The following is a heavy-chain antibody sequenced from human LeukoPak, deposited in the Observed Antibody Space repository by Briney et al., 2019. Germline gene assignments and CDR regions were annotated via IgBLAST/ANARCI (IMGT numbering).Heavy chain of an antibody. CDR3: ARTGRYCSSTSCRNHDAFDI. CDR1: GGSISSYY. D-gene: IGHD2-2*01. CDR2: IYYSGST. V-gene: IGHV4-59*01. Sequence: SETLSLTCTVSGGSISSYYWSWIRQPPGKGLEWIGYIYYSGSTNYNPSLKSRVTISVDTSKNQFSLKLSSVTAAVTAVYYCARTGRYCSSTSCRNHDAFDIWGQGTMVTVAS. J-gene: IGHJ3*02.